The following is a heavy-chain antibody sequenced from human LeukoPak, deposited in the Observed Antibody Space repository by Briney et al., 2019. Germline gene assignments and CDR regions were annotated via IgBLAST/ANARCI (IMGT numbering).Heavy chain of an antibody. CDR2: ISGSGGST. D-gene: IGHD3-3*01. CDR1: GFTFSSYA. CDR3: AQYPNYDFWSGPIDY. Sequence: GGSLRLSCAASGFTFSSYAMSWVRQAPGKGLEWASAISGSGGSTYYADSVKGRFTISRDNSKNTLYLQMNSLRAEDTAVYYCAQYPNYDFWSGPIDYWGQGTLVTVSS. J-gene: IGHJ4*02. V-gene: IGHV3-23*01.